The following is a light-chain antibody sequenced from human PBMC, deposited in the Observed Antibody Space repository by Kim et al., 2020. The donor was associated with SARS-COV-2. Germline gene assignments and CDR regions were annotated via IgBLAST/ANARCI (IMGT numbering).Light chain of an antibody. J-gene: IGKJ1*01. CDR1: HGITSY. Sequence: DIQLTQSPSSLSASVGDRVTITCRASHGITSYLNWYQHKPGEVPKLLISDASALQSGVPSRFGGSGSGTDFTFTISSLQPDDVATYYCQQYNDVPCTFGQGTKVEIK. CDR2: DAS. V-gene: IGKV1-27*01. CDR3: QQYNDVPCT.